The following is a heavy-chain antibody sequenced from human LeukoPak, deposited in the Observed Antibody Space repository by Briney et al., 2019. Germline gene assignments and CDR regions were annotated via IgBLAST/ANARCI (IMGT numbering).Heavy chain of an antibody. J-gene: IGHJ3*02. D-gene: IGHD2-2*01. CDR1: GGSISSGSYY. V-gene: IGHV4-61*02. CDR3: ARARHYCSSTSCLDAFDI. CDR2: IYTSGST. Sequence: SQTLSLTCTVSGGSISSGSYYWSWIRQPAGKGLEWIGRIYTSGSTNYNPSLKSRVTISVDTSKNQFSLKLSSVTAADTAVYYCARARHYCSSTSCLDAFDIWGQGTMVTVSS.